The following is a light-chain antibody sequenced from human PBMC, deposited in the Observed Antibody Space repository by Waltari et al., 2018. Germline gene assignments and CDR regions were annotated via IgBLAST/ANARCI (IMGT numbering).Light chain of an antibody. CDR3: SSQSTKNGVI. CDR1: SSDVGGDDS. V-gene: IGLV2-14*03. CDR2: DVN. Sequence: QSALTQPASVSGSPGQSITISCTGSSSDVGGDDSVSWYEDHTGQAPKVIIYDVNKRPSGVSDRFSGSKSGNTASLTISGLQAEDEATFYCSSQSTKNGVIFGGGTKVTVL. J-gene: IGLJ2*01.